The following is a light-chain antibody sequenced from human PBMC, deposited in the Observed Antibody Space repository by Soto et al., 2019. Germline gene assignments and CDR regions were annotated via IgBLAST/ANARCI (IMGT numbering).Light chain of an antibody. Sequence: DIQMTQSPSTLSASVGDRVTITCRASQGISSWLAWYQQKPGKAPKLLIYDVSTLQSGVPSRFSGSGSGTEFTLTISSLQPDDFATYYCQQYKSYSLTFGGGTKVDIK. CDR1: QGISSW. CDR3: QQYKSYSLT. CDR2: DVS. V-gene: IGKV1-5*01. J-gene: IGKJ4*01.